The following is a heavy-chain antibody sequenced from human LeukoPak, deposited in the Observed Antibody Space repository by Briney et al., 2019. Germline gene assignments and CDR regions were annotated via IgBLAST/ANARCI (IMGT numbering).Heavy chain of an antibody. CDR3: TRGGAYDSHGVLDS. CDR2: LYSDGTM. Sequence: GSLRPSCSASGFPVSSKYISWVRQAPGKGLEWVSVLYSDGTMYYEDSLKGRFTISGDISKNTLYLQMNSLRAEDTAVYYCTRGGAYDSHGVLDSWGQGALVTVSS. CDR1: GFPVSSKY. V-gene: IGHV3-53*01. D-gene: IGHD5-12*01. J-gene: IGHJ4*02.